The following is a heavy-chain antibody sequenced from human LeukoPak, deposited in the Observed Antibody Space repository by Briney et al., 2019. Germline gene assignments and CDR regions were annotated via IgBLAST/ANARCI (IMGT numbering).Heavy chain of an antibody. CDR3: AMVGPAAILDY. CDR1: GGALSSSA. CDR2: IIPIFGTA. J-gene: IGHJ4*02. V-gene: IGHV1-69*05. Sequence: ASVKVSCKASGGALSSSAVSWLRQAPGQGLEWMGGIIPIFGTANYAQKFQGRVTITTDESTSTAYMELSSLRSEDTAVYYCAMVGPAAILDYWGQGTLVTVSS. D-gene: IGHD2-2*02.